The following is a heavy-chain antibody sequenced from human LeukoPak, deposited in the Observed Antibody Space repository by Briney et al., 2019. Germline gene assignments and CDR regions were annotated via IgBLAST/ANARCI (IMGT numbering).Heavy chain of an antibody. CDR3: AKVIGTRTFEY. CDR2: IYYSGST. CDR1: GGSISSSSYY. Sequence: SETLSLTCTVSGGSISSSSYYWGWIRQPPGEGLEWIGSIYYSGSTYFNPSLKSRVTISIDTSKNQFSLKLSSVTAADTAVYYCAKVIGTRTFEYWGQGTLVTVSS. V-gene: IGHV4-39*07. D-gene: IGHD1-7*01. J-gene: IGHJ4*02.